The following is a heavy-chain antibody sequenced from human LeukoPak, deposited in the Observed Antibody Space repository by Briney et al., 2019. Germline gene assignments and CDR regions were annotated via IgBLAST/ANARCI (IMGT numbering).Heavy chain of an antibody. J-gene: IGHJ3*02. CDR2: IYSGGST. CDR1: GFTVSSNY. V-gene: IGHV3-66*01. D-gene: IGHD3-10*01. CDR3: ARVLVNPPVWFGDGRAFDI. Sequence: QPGGSLRLSCAASGFTVSSNYMSWVRQAPGKGLEWVSVIYSGGSTYYADSVKGRFTISRDNSKNTLYLQMNSLRAEDTAVYYCARVLVNPPVWFGDGRAFDIWGQGTMVTVSS.